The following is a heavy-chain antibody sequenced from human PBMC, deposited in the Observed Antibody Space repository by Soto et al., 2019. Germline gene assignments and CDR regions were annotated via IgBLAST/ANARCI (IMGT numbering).Heavy chain of an antibody. Sequence: QVQLVESGGGVVQPGRSLRLSCAASGFTFSSYAMHWVRQAPGKGLEWVAVISYDGSNKYYADSVKGRFTISRDNSKNTLYLQMNSLRAEDTAVYYCARGTPGEYYDTYVGDYWGQGTLVTVSS. CDR2: ISYDGSNK. V-gene: IGHV3-30-3*01. CDR1: GFTFSSYA. CDR3: ARGTPGEYYDTYVGDY. D-gene: IGHD3-22*01. J-gene: IGHJ4*02.